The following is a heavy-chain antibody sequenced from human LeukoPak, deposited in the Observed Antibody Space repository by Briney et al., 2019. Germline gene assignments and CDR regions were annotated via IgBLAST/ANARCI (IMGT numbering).Heavy chain of an antibody. CDR1: GGSLSSGGYY. CDR3: ARIPFGTTFAL. CDR2: IHYSGST. D-gene: IGHD1-1*01. V-gene: IGHV4-61*08. Sequence: TSETLSLTCTVSGGSLSSGGYYWSWLRQPPGKRLEWIGYIHYSGSTNYNPSLESRVTISVDTSKNQFFLNLNSVTAADTAIYFCARIPFGTTFALWGQGTLVTVSS. J-gene: IGHJ4*02.